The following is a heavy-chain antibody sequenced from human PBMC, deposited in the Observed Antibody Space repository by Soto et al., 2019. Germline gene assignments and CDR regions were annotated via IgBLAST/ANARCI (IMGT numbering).Heavy chain of an antibody. J-gene: IGHJ5*02. CDR3: APYDNWFDP. CDR2: IFHRGST. D-gene: IGHD2-21*01. CDR1: GGSIDNGDYY. V-gene: IGHV4-30-4*01. Sequence: SETLSLTCIVSGGSIDNGDYYWSWIRQPPGKGLEWIGYIFHRGSTYYSSSLESRVTISIDTSKNQVSLKLSSVTAADTAVYYCAPYDNWFDPWGQG.